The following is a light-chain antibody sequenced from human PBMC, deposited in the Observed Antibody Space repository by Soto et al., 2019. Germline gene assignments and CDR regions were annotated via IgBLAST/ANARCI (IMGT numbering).Light chain of an antibody. CDR3: QQYGSSPRT. Sequence: EIVLTQSPATLSSFPGDRVTLSCRASQYINTRLAWYQHRPGQAPRLLIYQTSIRAAGIPDRFSGSGSGTDFTLTITRLEPEDFAVYFCQQYGSSPRTFGQGTRLEIK. J-gene: IGKJ5*01. CDR1: QYINTR. CDR2: QTS. V-gene: IGKV3-20*01.